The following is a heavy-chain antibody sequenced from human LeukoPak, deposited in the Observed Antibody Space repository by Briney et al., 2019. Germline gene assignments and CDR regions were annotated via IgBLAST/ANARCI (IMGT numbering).Heavy chain of an antibody. CDR3: ARGGLVRGTLNSLISFDI. V-gene: IGHV4-34*01. D-gene: IGHD3-10*01. J-gene: IGHJ3*02. CDR2: INHSGST. Sequence: KSSETLSLTCAVYGGSFSGYYWSWIRQPPGKGLEWIGEINHSGSTNYNPSLKSRVTISVDTSKNQFSLQFNSVTPEDTALYYCARGGLVRGTLNSLISFDIWGQGIMVTVSS. CDR1: GGSFSGYY.